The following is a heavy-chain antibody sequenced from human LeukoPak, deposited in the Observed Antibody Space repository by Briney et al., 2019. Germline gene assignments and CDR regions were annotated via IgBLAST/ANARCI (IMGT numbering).Heavy chain of an antibody. CDR2: ISSSSTSI. Sequence: QPGGSLRLSCAASGFIFSSYEMNWVRQAPGKGLEWVSYISSSSTSIYYADSVKGRFTISRDNAKNSLYLQMNSLRAEDTAVYYCARGDFRGDNWGQGTLVTVSS. CDR3: ARGDFRGDN. V-gene: IGHV3-48*03. CDR1: GFIFSSYE. J-gene: IGHJ4*02. D-gene: IGHD2-21*02.